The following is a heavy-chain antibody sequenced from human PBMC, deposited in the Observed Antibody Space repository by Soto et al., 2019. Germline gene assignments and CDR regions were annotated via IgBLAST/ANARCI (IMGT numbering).Heavy chain of an antibody. J-gene: IGHJ6*02. Sequence: PSETLSLTCTVSGGSISSYYWSWIRQPPGKGLEWIGYIYYSGSTNYNPSLKSRVTISVDTSKNQFSLKLSSVTAADTAVYYCARLGEANYGGNSRGPGMDVWGQGTTVTVSS. CDR2: IYYSGST. V-gene: IGHV4-59*08. D-gene: IGHD4-17*01. CDR1: GGSISSYY. CDR3: ARLGEANYGGNSRGPGMDV.